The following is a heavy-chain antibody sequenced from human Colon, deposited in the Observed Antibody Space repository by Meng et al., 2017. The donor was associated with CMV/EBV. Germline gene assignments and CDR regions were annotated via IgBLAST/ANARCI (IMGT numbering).Heavy chain of an antibody. CDR1: GFTFDSYA. CDR3: ARDLGAAYSGYDSTPPPGGRHC. J-gene: IGHJ4*02. V-gene: IGHV3-30*04. Sequence: GESLKISCGASGFTFDSYAIHWVRQAPGKGLEWVAVVSYHGTNKNYADSVKGRFTISRDNSKNTVYLQMDSLRSEDTAFYYCARDLGAAYSGYDSTPPPGGRHCWGQGTLVTVSS. CDR2: VSYHGTNK. D-gene: IGHD5-12*01.